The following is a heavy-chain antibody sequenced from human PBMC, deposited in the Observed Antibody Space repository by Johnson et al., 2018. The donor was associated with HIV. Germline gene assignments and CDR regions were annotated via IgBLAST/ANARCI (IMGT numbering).Heavy chain of an antibody. V-gene: IGHV3-33*06. CDR1: GFTFSSYG. CDR2: IWYDGSNK. J-gene: IGHJ3*02. CDR3: AKDPMVATPANAFDI. D-gene: IGHD5-12*01. Sequence: RLSCAASGFTFSSYGMHWVRQAPGKGLEWVAVIWYDGSNKYYADSVKGRFTISRDNSKNTLYLQMNSLRAEDTAVYYCAKDPMVATPANAFDIWGQGTMVTVSS.